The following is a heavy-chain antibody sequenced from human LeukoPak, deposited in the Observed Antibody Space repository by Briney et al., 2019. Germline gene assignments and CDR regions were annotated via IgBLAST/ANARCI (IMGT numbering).Heavy chain of an antibody. CDR1: GGSISGYY. J-gene: IGHJ5*02. D-gene: IGHD5-12*01. V-gene: IGHV4-59*08. CDR3: ARHGYNGYDLSLP. CDR2: IYYSGST. Sequence: TETLSLTCTVSGGSISGYYWHWIRLPPGKGLEWIGYIYYSGSTSYKPSLKSRLTISLDTSKNQFSLKLSSVTAADTAVYYCARHGYNGYDLSLPWGQGTLVTVSS.